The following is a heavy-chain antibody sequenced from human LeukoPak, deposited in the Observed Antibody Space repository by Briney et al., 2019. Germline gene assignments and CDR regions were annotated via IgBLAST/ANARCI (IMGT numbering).Heavy chain of an antibody. CDR2: ISWNSGSI. V-gene: IGHV3-9*01. J-gene: IGHJ3*02. D-gene: IGHD6-19*01. Sequence: HPGGSLRLSCAASGFTFDDYAMHWVRQAPGKGPEWVSGISWNSGSIGYADSVKGRFTISRDNVKNSLYLQMNSLRAEDTALYYRAKDIGSGWHEYRAFDIWGQGTMVTVSS. CDR3: AKDIGSGWHEYRAFDI. CDR1: GFTFDDYA.